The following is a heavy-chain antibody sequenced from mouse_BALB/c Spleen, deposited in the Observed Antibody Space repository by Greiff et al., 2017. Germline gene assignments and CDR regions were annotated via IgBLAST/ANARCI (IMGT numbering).Heavy chain of an antibody. D-gene: IGHD2-4*01. CDR1: GYTFSSYW. J-gene: IGHJ4*01. Sequence: QVQLQQSGAELMKPGASVKISCKATGYTFSSYWIEWVKQRPGHGLEWIGEILPGSGSTNYNEKFKGKATFTADTSSNTAYMQLSSLTSEDSAVYYCARSLITTREYAMDYWGQGTSVTVSS. CDR2: ILPGSGST. V-gene: IGHV1-9*01. CDR3: ARSLITTREYAMDY.